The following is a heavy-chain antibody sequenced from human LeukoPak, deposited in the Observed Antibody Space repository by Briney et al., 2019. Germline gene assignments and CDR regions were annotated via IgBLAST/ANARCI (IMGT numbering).Heavy chain of an antibody. CDR3: ARGDSSYFDY. CDR2: IYDSGST. D-gene: IGHD3-22*01. CDR1: GGSIRSSYYY. J-gene: IGHJ4*02. Sequence: SETLSLTCTVSGGSIRSSYYYWGWIRQPPGKGLEWIGSIYDSGSTYYNPSLKSRVTISVDTSKNQFSLKLNSVTAADTAVYYCARGDSSYFDYWGQGTLVTVSS. V-gene: IGHV4-39*01.